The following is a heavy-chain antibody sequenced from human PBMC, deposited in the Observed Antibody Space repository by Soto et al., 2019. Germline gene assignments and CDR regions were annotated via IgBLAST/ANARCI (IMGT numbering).Heavy chain of an antibody. J-gene: IGHJ6*02. Sequence: SETLSLTCSVSGGSINSRSYSWGWIRQPPGKGLEWIGTFYNNENPNYNPSLKSRVTMTTDTSTTTVYMELTNLRFDDTAVYYCARCIQGDYYYGMDVWGQGTTVTVSS. CDR2: FYNNENP. V-gene: IGHV4-39*01. CDR3: ARCIQGDYYYGMDV. D-gene: IGHD5-18*01. CDR1: GGSINSRSYS.